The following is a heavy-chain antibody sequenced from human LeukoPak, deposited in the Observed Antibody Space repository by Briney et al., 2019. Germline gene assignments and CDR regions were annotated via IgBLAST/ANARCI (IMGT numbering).Heavy chain of an antibody. CDR3: ARREAYTDAFDI. V-gene: IGHV3-66*04. CDR1: GFTFSDYY. D-gene: IGHD4-11*01. J-gene: IGHJ3*02. Sequence: PGGSLRLSCAASGFTFSDYYMSWIRQAPGKGLEWVSVIYSGGSTYYADSVKGRFTISRDNSKNTLYLQMNSLRAEDTAVYYCARREAYTDAFDIWGQGTMVTVSS. CDR2: IYSGGST.